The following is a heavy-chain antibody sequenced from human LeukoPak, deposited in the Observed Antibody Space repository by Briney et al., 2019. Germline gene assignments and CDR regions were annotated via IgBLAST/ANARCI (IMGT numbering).Heavy chain of an antibody. CDR1: GYTFTGYY. J-gene: IGHJ3*02. D-gene: IGHD3-22*01. CDR2: INPNSGGT. Sequence: GASVKVSCKASGYTFTGYYMHWVRQAPGQGLEWMGWINPNSGGTNYAQKFQGRVTMTRDTSISTAYMELSRLRPDDTAVYYCARGAPRYYDSRVDAFDIWGQGTMVTVSS. CDR3: ARGAPRYYDSRVDAFDI. V-gene: IGHV1-2*02.